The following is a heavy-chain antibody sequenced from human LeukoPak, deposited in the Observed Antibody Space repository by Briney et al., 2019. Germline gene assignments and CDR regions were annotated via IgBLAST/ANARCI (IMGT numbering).Heavy chain of an antibody. Sequence: GGSLRLSCAASGFTFSSYSMNWVRQAPGKGLEWVSSISSSSSYIYHADSVKGRFTISRDNAKNSLYLQMNSLRAEDTAVYYCASLSGYPDYWGQGTLVTVSS. CDR3: ASLSGYPDY. J-gene: IGHJ4*02. D-gene: IGHD3-22*01. V-gene: IGHV3-21*01. CDR1: GFTFSSYS. CDR2: ISSSSSYI.